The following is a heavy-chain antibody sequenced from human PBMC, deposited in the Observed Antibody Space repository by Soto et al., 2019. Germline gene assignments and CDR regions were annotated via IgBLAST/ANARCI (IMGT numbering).Heavy chain of an antibody. CDR3: ARSTGYGDSYFDY. V-gene: IGHV4-59*01. CDR1: GGSISSYY. Sequence: SETLSLTCTVSGGSISSYYWSWIRQPPGKGLEWIGYMYYGGSTNYNPSLKTRVTVSGDTSKNDFSLKLTSVTAADTAVYYCARSTGYGDSYFDYWGRGTLVTSPQ. CDR2: MYYGGST. J-gene: IGHJ4*02. D-gene: IGHD4-17*01.